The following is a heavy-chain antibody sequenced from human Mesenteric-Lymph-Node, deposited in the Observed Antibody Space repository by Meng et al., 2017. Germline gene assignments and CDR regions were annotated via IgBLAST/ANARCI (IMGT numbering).Heavy chain of an antibody. CDR2: INPNSGGT. D-gene: IGHD6-19*01. Sequence: GESLKISCKGSGYTFTSYGISWVRQAPGQGLEWMGWINPNSGGTNYAQKFQGRVTMTRDTSISTAYMELSRLRSDDTAVYYCAIGGSGWPSSYYYYYYGMDVWGQGTTVTVSS. J-gene: IGHJ6*02. CDR1: GYTFTSYG. CDR3: AIGGSGWPSSYYYYYYGMDV. V-gene: IGHV1-2*02.